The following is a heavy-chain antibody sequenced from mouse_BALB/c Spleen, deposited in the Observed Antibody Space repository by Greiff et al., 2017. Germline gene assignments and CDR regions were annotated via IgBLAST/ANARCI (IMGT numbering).Heavy chain of an antibody. V-gene: IGHV1-15*01. CDR2: IDPETGGT. D-gene: IGHD3-1*01. Sequence: QVQLQQSGAELVRPGASVTLSCKASGYTFTDYEMHWVKQTPVHGLEWIGAIDPETGGTAYNQKFKGKATLTADKSSSTAYMELRSLTSEDSAVYYCTRQLGLLDYWGQGTSVTVSS. J-gene: IGHJ4*01. CDR3: TRQLGLLDY. CDR1: GYTFTDYE.